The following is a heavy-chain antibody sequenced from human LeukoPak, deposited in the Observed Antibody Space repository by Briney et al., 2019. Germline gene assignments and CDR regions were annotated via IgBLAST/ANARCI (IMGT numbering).Heavy chain of an antibody. J-gene: IGHJ5*02. Sequence: SETLSLTCAVSGGSISSYYWSWIRQPPGKGLEWIGYIYYSGSTNYNPSLKSRVTISVDTSKNQFSLKLSSVTAADTAVYYCARETSMVRGVNWFDPWGQGTLVTVSS. CDR3: ARETSMVRGVNWFDP. CDR1: GGSISSYY. V-gene: IGHV4-59*01. CDR2: IYYSGST. D-gene: IGHD3-10*01.